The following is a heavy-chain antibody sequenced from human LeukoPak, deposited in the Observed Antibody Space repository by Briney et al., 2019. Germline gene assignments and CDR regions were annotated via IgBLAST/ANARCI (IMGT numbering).Heavy chain of an antibody. V-gene: IGHV3-21*01. CDR2: ISSSSSYI. CDR1: GFTFSSYS. J-gene: IGHJ6*03. CDR3: ARDLAQRLYYYYYYMDV. Sequence: PGGSLRLSCAASGFTFSSYSMNWVRQAPGKGLEWVTSISSSSSYIYYADSVKGRFTISRDNAKNSLYLQMNSLRAEDTAVYYCARDLAQRLYYYYYYMDVWGRGTTVTVSS.